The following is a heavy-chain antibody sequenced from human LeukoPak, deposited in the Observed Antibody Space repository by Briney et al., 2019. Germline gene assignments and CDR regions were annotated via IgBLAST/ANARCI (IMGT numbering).Heavy chain of an antibody. Sequence: GGSLRLSCAASGFTFSSYEMNWVRQAPGKGLEWVSYISSSGTTIYYADSVKGRFTTSRDNAKNSLYLQMNSLRAEDTAIYCCAREGDNDAFDIWGQGTMVTVSS. J-gene: IGHJ3*02. V-gene: IGHV3-48*03. D-gene: IGHD3-16*01. CDR1: GFTFSSYE. CDR2: ISSSGTTI. CDR3: AREGDNDAFDI.